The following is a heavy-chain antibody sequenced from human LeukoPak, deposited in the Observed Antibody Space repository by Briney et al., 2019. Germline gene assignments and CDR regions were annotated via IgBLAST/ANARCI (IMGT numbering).Heavy chain of an antibody. CDR3: AREDSGDYATKTFDL. Sequence: GGSLRLSCAASGFTFSRYSMSWVRQAPGKGLEWVSSISSSSSFIYYADSVKGGFTISRDNAKNSLYLQMTSLRAEDTAVYYCAREDSGDYATKTFDLWGRGTLVTVSS. J-gene: IGHJ2*01. CDR1: GFTFSRYS. CDR2: ISSSSSFI. D-gene: IGHD4-17*01. V-gene: IGHV3-21*01.